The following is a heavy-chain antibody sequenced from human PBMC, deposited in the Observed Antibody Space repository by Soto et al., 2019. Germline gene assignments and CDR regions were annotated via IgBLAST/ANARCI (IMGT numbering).Heavy chain of an antibody. CDR2: IIPMFGTA. D-gene: IGHD1-26*01. V-gene: IGHV1-69*13. CDR3: ARSVGVTTLSYLDY. J-gene: IGHJ4*01. Sequence: SVNVSCTAAGGTFSSYGISWVRQAPGQGLEWMGGIIPMFGTATHTQNFQGRLTITADESTSTAYMELSSLRSEDTAVYFCARSVGVTTLSYLDYWGHGTLVTVSS. CDR1: GGTFSSYG.